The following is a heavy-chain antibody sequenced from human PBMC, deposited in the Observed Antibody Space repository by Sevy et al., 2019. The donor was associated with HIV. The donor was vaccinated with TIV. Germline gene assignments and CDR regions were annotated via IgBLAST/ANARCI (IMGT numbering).Heavy chain of an antibody. CDR2: ISYDGSNK. CDR1: GFTFSSYA. Sequence: GGSLRLSCAASGFTFSSYAMHWVRQAPGKGLEWVAVISYDGSNKYYADSVKGRFTISRDNSKNTLYLQMNSLRAEDTAVYYCARDRNTAMVIGMDVWGQGTTVTVSS. D-gene: IGHD5-18*01. V-gene: IGHV3-30*14. CDR3: ARDRNTAMVIGMDV. J-gene: IGHJ6*02.